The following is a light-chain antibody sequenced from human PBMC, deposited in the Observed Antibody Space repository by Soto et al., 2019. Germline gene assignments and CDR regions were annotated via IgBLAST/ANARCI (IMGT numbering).Light chain of an antibody. Sequence: IHMTRSPSTLSSSLGETVTITCRASQTISSWLAWYQQKPGKAPKLLIYDASSLESGVPSRFSGSGSGTEFTLTISSLQPDDFATYYCQQYNSYWTFGQGTKVDIK. CDR3: QQYNSYWT. J-gene: IGKJ1*01. V-gene: IGKV1-5*01. CDR2: DAS. CDR1: QTISSW.